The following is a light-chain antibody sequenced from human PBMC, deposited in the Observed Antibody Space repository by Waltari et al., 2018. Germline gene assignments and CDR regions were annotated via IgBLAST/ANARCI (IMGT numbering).Light chain of an antibody. CDR2: INSDGSH. CDR1: SGHSNYA. Sequence: QLVVTQSPSASASLGASVKLTCTLSSGHSNYAIAWHHQPPGKGPRFLMKINSDGSHRKGNGVPDRFSASSSGAERYLTISSLQSADEGDYHCQTWGTGIQVFGGGTKLTVL. V-gene: IGLV4-69*01. J-gene: IGLJ3*02. CDR3: QTWGTGIQV.